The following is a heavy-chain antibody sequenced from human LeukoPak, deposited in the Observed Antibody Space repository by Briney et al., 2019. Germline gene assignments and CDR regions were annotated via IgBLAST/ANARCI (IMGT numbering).Heavy chain of an antibody. Sequence: GGSLRLSCAASGFTFSSYAMSWVRQAPGKGLEWVSAISGSGGSTYYADSVKGRFTISRDNFKNTLYLQMNSLRAEDTAVYYCAKDPYNAKGYEEAHFDYWGQGTLVTVSS. CDR2: ISGSGGST. CDR3: AKDPYNAKGYEEAHFDY. D-gene: IGHD5-12*01. J-gene: IGHJ4*02. CDR1: GFTFSSYA. V-gene: IGHV3-23*01.